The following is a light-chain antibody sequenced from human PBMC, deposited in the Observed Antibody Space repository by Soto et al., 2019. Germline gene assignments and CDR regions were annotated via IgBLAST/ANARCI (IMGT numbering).Light chain of an antibody. CDR2: DAS. CDR1: QSISSW. J-gene: IGKJ1*01. Sequence: DIQMTQSPSTLSASVGYRFTITCRASQSISSWLAWYQQKPGKAPKLLIYDASSLESGVPSRFSGSGSATEFTLTISSLQPDDFATYYCQQYNNYWTFGQGTTGDIK. V-gene: IGKV1-5*01. CDR3: QQYNNYWT.